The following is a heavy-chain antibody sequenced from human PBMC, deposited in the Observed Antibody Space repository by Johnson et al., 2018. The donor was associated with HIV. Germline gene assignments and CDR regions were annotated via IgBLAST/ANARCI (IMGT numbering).Heavy chain of an antibody. CDR1: GFTFSSYA. CDR2: ISYDGSNK. J-gene: IGHJ3*02. D-gene: IGHD6-13*01. CDR3: ARDTEYSSNWYAFDI. Sequence: QVQLVESGVGVVQPGRSLRLSCAASGFTFSSYAMHCVRQAPGKGLEWVAVISYDGSNKYYADSVKGRFTISKDNSKNTLYLQVKSLRAEDTAVYYCARDTEYSSNWYAFDIWGQGTMVTVSS. V-gene: IGHV3-30-3*01.